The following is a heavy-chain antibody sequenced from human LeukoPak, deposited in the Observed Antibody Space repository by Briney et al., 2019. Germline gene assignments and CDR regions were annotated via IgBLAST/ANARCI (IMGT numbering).Heavy chain of an antibody. CDR2: ISGSDRTT. V-gene: IGHV3-23*01. J-gene: IGHJ4*02. Sequence: PGGSLRLSCEASGFTFGRFAMSWVRQAPGNGREWVSSISGSDRTTYYADSVKGRFTISRDNSKNILYLQMNSLRADDTALYYCAKDGNYLDSSGYLIPFDYWGLGTLVTVSS. CDR1: GFTFGRFA. CDR3: AKDGNYLDSSGYLIPFDY. D-gene: IGHD3-22*01.